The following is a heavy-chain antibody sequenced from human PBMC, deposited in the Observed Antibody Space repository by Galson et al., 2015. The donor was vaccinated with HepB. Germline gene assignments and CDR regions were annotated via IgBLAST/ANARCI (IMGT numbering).Heavy chain of an antibody. CDR1: GFTFSSYW. CDR3: ARDLSGDYGLYYYYYYMDV. CDR2: IKQDGSEK. V-gene: IGHV3-7*01. J-gene: IGHJ6*03. Sequence: SLRLSCAASGFTFSSYWMSWVRQAPGKGLEWVANIKQDGSEKYYVDSVKGRFTISRDNAKNSLYLQMNSLRAEDTAVYYCARDLSGDYGLYYYYYYMDVWGKGTTVTVSS. D-gene: IGHD4-17*01.